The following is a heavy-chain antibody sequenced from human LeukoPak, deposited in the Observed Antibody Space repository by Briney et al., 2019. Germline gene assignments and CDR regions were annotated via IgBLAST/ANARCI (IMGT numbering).Heavy chain of an antibody. J-gene: IGHJ4*02. CDR3: ASGYCSSVRCPLSDY. V-gene: IGHV3-48*01. Sequence: PGGSLRLSCAASGFTFSSYSMNWVRQAPGKGLEWVSYITGHSSTIYYADSVKGRFTISRDNSKNTLYLQMNSLRAEDMAVYYCASGYCSSVRCPLSDYWGQGTLVTVSS. CDR1: GFTFSSYS. D-gene: IGHD2-15*01. CDR2: ITGHSSTI.